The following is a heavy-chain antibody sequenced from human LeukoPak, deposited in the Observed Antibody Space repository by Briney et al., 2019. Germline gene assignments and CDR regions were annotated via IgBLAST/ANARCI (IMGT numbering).Heavy chain of an antibody. CDR1: GFTFSSYA. Sequence: GGSLRLSCAASGFTFSSYAMSWVRQAPGKGLEWVSAISGSGGSTYYADSVKGRFTISRDNSKNTLYLQMNSLRAEDTAVYCCAKALRKYYGSGSYYSRVYYFDYWGQGTLVTVSS. V-gene: IGHV3-23*01. CDR3: AKALRKYYGSGSYYSRVYYFDY. J-gene: IGHJ4*02. CDR2: ISGSGGST. D-gene: IGHD3-10*01.